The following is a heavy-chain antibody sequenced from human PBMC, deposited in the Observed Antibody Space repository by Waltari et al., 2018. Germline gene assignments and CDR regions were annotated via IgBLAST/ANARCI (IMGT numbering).Heavy chain of an antibody. CDR3: AKGPNTGIVDY. V-gene: IGHV3-23*01. J-gene: IGHJ4*02. CDR2: ISGSGGST. CDR1: GFPFSSFA. D-gene: IGHD2-2*02. Sequence: VQLLESGGGLVQPGGSLRLSCAASGFPFSSFAMSWVRQDPGKGLEWVSAISGSGGSTYYADSVKGRFTISRDNAKNTLYLQMNSLRAEDTAVYYCAKGPNTGIVDYWGQGTLVTVSS.